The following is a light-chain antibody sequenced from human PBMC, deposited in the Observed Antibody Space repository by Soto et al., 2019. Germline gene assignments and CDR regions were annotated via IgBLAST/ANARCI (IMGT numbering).Light chain of an antibody. CDR3: QQYDDWLRLT. V-gene: IGKV3D-15*01. Sequence: EIVMTQSPATLSVSPGERATLSCRASQSVNIYLAWYQQKPGQAPRLLIFGASSRATGIPARFSGSGSGTEFNLIISSLQSEDFAVYFCQQYDDWLRLTFGGGTKVDIK. CDR2: GAS. J-gene: IGKJ4*01. CDR1: QSVNIY.